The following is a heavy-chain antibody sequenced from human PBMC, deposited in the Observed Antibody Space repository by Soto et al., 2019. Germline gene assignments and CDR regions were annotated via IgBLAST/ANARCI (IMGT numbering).Heavy chain of an antibody. J-gene: IGHJ4*02. D-gene: IGHD4-17*01. CDR1: GGSFSGYY. Sequence: PSETLSLTCAVYGGSFSGYYWSWIRQPQGKGLEWIGEINHSGSTNYNPPLQSRVTVSVDTSKNQFPLKLSSVTAADTAVYYCARVVHDYGDYVDYLDYWGQGNLGPVSS. V-gene: IGHV4-34*09. CDR3: ARVVHDYGDYVDYLDY. CDR2: INHSGST.